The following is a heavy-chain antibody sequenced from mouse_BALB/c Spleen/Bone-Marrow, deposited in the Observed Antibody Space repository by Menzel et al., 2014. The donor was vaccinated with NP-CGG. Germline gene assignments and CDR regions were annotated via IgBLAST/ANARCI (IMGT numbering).Heavy chain of an antibody. D-gene: IGHD2-3*01. CDR1: GFTFSSYT. J-gene: IGHJ4*01. Sequence: EVMLVESGGGLVKPGGSLKLSCAASGFTFSSYTMSWVRQTPEKRLEWVATISSVGIYTYYPDSVKGRFTISRDNAKNTLYLQMSSLKPEDTAMYYCTRDLYDGYSYYAMDYWGQGTSVTVSS. CDR3: TRDLYDGYSYYAMDY. V-gene: IGHV5-6-4*01. CDR2: ISSVGIYT.